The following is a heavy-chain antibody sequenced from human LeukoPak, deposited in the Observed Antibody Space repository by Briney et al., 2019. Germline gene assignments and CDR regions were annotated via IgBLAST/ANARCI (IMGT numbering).Heavy chain of an antibody. J-gene: IGHJ2*01. CDR3: ARQGYYDSSGYLDSGHWYFDL. D-gene: IGHD3-22*01. CDR2: IYPGDSDT. V-gene: IGHV5-51*01. CDR1: GYSFTSYW. Sequence: GESLKISCKGSGYSFTSYWIGWVRQMPGKGLEWMGIIYPGDSDTRYSPSFQGQVTISADKSISTAYLQWSSLKASDTAMYCCARQGYYDSSGYLDSGHWYFDLWGRGTLVTVSS.